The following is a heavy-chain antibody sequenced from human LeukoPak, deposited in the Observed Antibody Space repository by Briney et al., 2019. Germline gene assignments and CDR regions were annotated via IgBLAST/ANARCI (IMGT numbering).Heavy chain of an antibody. Sequence: GGSLRLSCAASGFTVSTNYMSWVRQAPGKGLEWVSVIYSGGSTYYADSVKGRFTISRDNSKNTLYLQMNSLRAEDTAVYYCARGSYYDFWSGYYGHFDYWGQGTLVAVSS. CDR3: ARGSYYDFWSGYYGHFDY. CDR1: GFTVSTNY. CDR2: IYSGGST. D-gene: IGHD3-3*01. J-gene: IGHJ4*02. V-gene: IGHV3-53*01.